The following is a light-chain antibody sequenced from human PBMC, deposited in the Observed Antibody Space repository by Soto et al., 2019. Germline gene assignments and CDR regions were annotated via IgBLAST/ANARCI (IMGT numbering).Light chain of an antibody. J-gene: IGLJ1*01. V-gene: IGLV1-40*01. CDR2: GNI. CDR1: NSNIGAGYD. CDR3: QSYDSSLSGYV. Sequence: QSALTQPPSVSGAPGQRVTISCTGSNSNIGAGYDVHWYQLLPGTAPKLLIYGNINRPSGVPDRFSGSKSGTSASLAITGLQAEDEADYYCQSYDSSLSGYVFGTGTKLTVL.